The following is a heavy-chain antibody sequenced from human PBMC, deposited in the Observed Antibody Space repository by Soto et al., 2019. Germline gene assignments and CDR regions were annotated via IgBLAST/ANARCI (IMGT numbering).Heavy chain of an antibody. J-gene: IGHJ4*02. CDR3: ARQISDSDNGPNFQYYFDS. CDR2: IDPSDSQT. D-gene: IGHD3-22*01. V-gene: IGHV5-10-1*01. Sequence: GESLKISCKGAGYSFAGYWITWVRQKPGKGLEWMGRIDPSDSQTYYSPSFRGHVTISVTKSITTVFLQWSSLRASDTAMYYCARQISDSDNGPNFQYYFDSWGQGTPVPVSS. CDR1: GYSFAGYW.